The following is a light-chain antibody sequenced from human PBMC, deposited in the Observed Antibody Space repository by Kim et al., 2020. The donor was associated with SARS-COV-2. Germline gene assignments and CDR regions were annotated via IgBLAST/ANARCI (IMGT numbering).Light chain of an antibody. Sequence: GKTVTIACTRGGGSIATDYVHWCQQRPGGLPTIVIYEDDQRPSGVPDRFSASIDRSSNAASLIISGLKTEDEADYYCQSYDGTGWVFGGGTQLTVL. V-gene: IGLV6-57*01. J-gene: IGLJ3*02. CDR3: QSYDGTGWV. CDR2: EDD. CDR1: GGSIATDY.